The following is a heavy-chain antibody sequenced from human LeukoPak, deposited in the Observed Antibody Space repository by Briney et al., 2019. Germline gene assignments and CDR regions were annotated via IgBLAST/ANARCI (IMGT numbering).Heavy chain of an antibody. D-gene: IGHD3-3*01. CDR3: AKGGLYYDFWSGYYTFDY. J-gene: IGHJ4*02. Sequence: PGGSLRLSCAVSGFTFSSYAMSWVRQAPGKGLEWVSVISGSGGSTYYSDSVKGRFTISRDNSKNTLYLQMNSLRAEDTAVYYCAKGGLYYDFWSGYYTFDYWGQGTLVTVSS. CDR1: GFTFSSYA. V-gene: IGHV3-23*01. CDR2: ISGSGGST.